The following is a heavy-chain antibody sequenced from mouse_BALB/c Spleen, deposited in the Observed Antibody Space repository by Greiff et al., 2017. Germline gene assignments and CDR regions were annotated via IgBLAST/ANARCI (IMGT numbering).Heavy chain of an antibody. CDR3: ARDYGYGYAMDY. Sequence: EVMLVESGGGLVQPGGSRKLSCAASGFAFSSFGMHWVRQAPEKGLEWVAYISSGSSTIYYADTVKGRFTISRDNPKNTLFLQMTSLRSEDTAMYYCARDYGYGYAMDYWGQGTSVTVSS. D-gene: IGHD1-2*01. CDR1: GFAFSSFG. CDR2: ISSGSSTI. J-gene: IGHJ4*01. V-gene: IGHV5-17*02.